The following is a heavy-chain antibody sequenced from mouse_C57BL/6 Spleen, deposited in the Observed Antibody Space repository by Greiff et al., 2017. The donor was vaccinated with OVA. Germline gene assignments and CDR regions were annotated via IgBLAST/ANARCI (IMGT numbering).Heavy chain of an antibody. Sequence: EVQLQQSGPELVKPGASVKISCTASGYTFTDYYMNWVKQSHGKSLEWIGDINPNNGGTSYNQKFKGKATLTVDKSSSTAYMELRSLTSEDSAVYYCARSDSSGPVAYWGQGTLVTVSA. CDR3: ARSDSSGPVAY. J-gene: IGHJ3*01. CDR1: GYTFTDYY. D-gene: IGHD3-2*02. V-gene: IGHV1-26*01. CDR2: INPNNGGT.